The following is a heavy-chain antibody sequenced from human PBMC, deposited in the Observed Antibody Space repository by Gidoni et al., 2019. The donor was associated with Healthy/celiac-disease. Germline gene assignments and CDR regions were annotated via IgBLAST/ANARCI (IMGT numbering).Heavy chain of an antibody. J-gene: IGHJ5*02. CDR2: IYYSGST. CDR3: ARRGYYYDSSGYYIP. CDR1: GGSISSRSYY. D-gene: IGHD3-22*01. V-gene: IGHV4-39*01. Sequence: QLQLQESGPGLVKPSETLSLTCTVSGGSISSRSYYWGWIRQPPGKGLEWIGSIYYSGSTYYNPSLKSRVTISVDTSKNQFSLKLSSVTAADTAVYYCARRGYYYDSSGYYIPWGQGTLVTVSS.